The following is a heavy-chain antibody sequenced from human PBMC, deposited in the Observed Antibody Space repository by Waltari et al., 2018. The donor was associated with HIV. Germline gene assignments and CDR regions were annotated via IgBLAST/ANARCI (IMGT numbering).Heavy chain of an antibody. CDR1: RYTFTGDY. D-gene: IGHD6-13*01. Sequence: QVQLGQSGAEVKKPGASVKVCCKASRYTFTGDYMHWVRQSPGQGLEWMGWINPNSGGTNYAQKFQGRVTMTRDTSISTAYMELSRLRSDDTAVYYCARRSSGGMDVWGQGTTVTVSS. CDR3: ARRSSGGMDV. J-gene: IGHJ6*02. CDR2: INPNSGGT. V-gene: IGHV1-2*02.